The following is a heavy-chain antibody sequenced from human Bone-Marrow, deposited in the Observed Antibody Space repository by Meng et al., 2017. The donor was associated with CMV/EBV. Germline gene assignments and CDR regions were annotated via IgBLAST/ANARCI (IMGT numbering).Heavy chain of an antibody. CDR1: GGSFSGYY. V-gene: IGHV4-34*01. J-gene: IGHJ4*02. CDR3: ARGLGTPAGRSFDY. D-gene: IGHD1-14*01. CDR2: INHSGST. Sequence: SETLSLTCAVYGGSFSGYYWSWIRQPPGKGLEWIGEINHSGSTNYNPSLKSRVTISVDTSKNQFSLKLSSVTAADTAAYYCARGLGTPAGRSFDYWGQGTLVTVSS.